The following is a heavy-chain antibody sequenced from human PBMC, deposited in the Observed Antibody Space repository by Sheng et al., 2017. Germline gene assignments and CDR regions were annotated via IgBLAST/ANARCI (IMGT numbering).Heavy chain of an antibody. V-gene: IGHV3-53*04. CDR2: IYSGGST. J-gene: IGHJ4*02. D-gene: IGHD5-12*01. Sequence: EVQLVESGGGLVQPGGSLRLSCAASGFTVSSNYMSWVRQAPGKGLEWVSVIYSGGSTYYADSVKGRFTISRHNSKNTLYLQMNSLRAEDTAVYYCARGGRDGYIDPYYFDYWGQGTLVTVSS. CDR3: ARGGRDGYIDPYYFDY. CDR1: GFTVSSNY.